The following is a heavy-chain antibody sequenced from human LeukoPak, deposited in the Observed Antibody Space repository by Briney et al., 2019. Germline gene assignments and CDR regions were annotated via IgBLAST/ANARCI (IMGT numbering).Heavy chain of an antibody. CDR3: ARVAPRGYSYGSGHDAFDI. Sequence: GSLRLSCAASGFTFSSYAMHWVRQAPGKGLEWVAVISYDGSNKYYADSVKGRFTISRDNSKNTLYLQMNSLRAEDTAVYYCARVAPRGYSYGSGHDAFDIWGQGTMVTVSS. D-gene: IGHD5-18*01. V-gene: IGHV3-30*04. CDR1: GFTFSSYA. J-gene: IGHJ3*02. CDR2: ISYDGSNK.